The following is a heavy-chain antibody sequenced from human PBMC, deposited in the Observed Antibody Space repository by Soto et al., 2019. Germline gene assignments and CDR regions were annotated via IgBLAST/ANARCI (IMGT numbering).Heavy chain of an antibody. V-gene: IGHV4-34*01. Sequence: QVQLQQWGAGLLKPSETLSLTCAVYGGSFSGYYWSWIRQPPGKGLEWIGEINHSGSTNYNPSLQSRVXXSXDXXKNQFSLKLSSVTAADTAVYYCAREDYSSGWYVGYWGQGTLVTVSS. J-gene: IGHJ4*02. CDR2: INHSGST. D-gene: IGHD6-19*01. CDR3: AREDYSSGWYVGY. CDR1: GGSFSGYY.